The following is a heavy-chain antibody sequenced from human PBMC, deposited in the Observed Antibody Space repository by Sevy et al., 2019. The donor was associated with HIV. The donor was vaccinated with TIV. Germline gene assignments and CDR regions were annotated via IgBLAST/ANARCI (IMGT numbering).Heavy chain of an antibody. CDR2: IRYDGNNT. CDR1: GFTLRNYG. Sequence: GGSLRLSCTASGFTLRNYGMHWVRQAPGKGLEWVAFIRYDGNNTYYEDSVKGRFTISRDNSKNTLYLQMNSLRAEDTSVYYCAKDESHCGGECHPTFFDYWGQGSLVTVSS. CDR3: AKDESHCGGECHPTFFDY. V-gene: IGHV3-30*02. J-gene: IGHJ4*02. D-gene: IGHD2-21*01.